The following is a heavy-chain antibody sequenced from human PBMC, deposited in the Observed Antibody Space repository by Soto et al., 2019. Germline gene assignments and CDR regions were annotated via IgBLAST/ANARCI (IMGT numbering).Heavy chain of an antibody. CDR3: ARHQEVRGVVVPFHYYRMDV. D-gene: IGHD3-10*01. J-gene: IGHJ6*02. CDR2: IYYSRRTT. V-gene: IGHV4-59*08. CDR1: GGSISNYY. Sequence: QVQLQESGPGLVKPSETLSLTCTVSGGSISNYYWSWIRQPPGKGLGWVAYIYYSRRTTSYNPSLESRVTITVDTSENQLSLKLSSVTAGDTVVYYCARHQEVRGVVVPFHYYRMDVWGQGTTVTVSS.